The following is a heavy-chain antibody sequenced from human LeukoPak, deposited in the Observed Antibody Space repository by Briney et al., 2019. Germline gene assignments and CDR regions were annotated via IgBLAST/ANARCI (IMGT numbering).Heavy chain of an antibody. D-gene: IGHD2-2*01. V-gene: IGHV1-24*01. J-gene: IGHJ4*02. CDR2: FDPEDGET. Sequence: ASVKVSCKVSGYTLTELSMHWVRQAPGKGLEWMGGFDPEDGETIYAQKFQGRVTMTEDTSTDTAYMELSSLRSEDTAVYYCATGRLSSTSYHYFDYWGQGTLVTVSS. CDR3: ATGRLSSTSYHYFDY. CDR1: GYTLTELS.